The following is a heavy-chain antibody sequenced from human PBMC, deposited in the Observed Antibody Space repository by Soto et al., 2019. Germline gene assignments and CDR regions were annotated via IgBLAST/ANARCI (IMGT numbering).Heavy chain of an antibody. V-gene: IGHV1-69*13. CDR3: ARPQAVQQLVPFDY. J-gene: IGHJ4*02. CDR2: IIPIFGTA. D-gene: IGHD6-6*01. Sequence: ASVKVSCKASGGTFSSYAISWVRQAPGRGLEWMGGIIPIFGTANYAQKFQGRVTITADESTSTAYMELSSLRSEDTAVYYCARPQAVQQLVPFDYWGQGTLVTVSS. CDR1: GGTFSSYA.